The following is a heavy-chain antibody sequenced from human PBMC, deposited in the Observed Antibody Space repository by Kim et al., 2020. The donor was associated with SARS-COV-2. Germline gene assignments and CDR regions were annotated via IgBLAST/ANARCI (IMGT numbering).Heavy chain of an antibody. Sequence: GGSLRLSCAASGFTFSSYGMHWVRQAPGKGLEWVAVIWYDGSNKYYADSVKGRFTISRDNSKNTLYLQMNSLRAEDTAVYYCAKGELPGHITTLYYFDYWGQGTLVTVSS. V-gene: IGHV3-33*06. CDR2: IWYDGSNK. D-gene: IGHD3-22*01. J-gene: IGHJ4*02. CDR3: AKGELPGHITTLYYFDY. CDR1: GFTFSSYG.